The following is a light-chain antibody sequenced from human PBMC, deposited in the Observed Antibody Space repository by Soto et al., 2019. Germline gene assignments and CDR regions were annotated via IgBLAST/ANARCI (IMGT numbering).Light chain of an antibody. CDR1: QSISSW. CDR2: DAS. V-gene: IGKV1-5*01. CDR3: QQYNSFSIT. J-gene: IGKJ4*01. Sequence: DIQMTQSPSTLSASVGDRVTITCRASQSISSWLAWYQQKPGKAPQLLIYDASSLQSGVPSRFSGSGSGPEFTLTISSLQPDDFATYYCQQYNSFSITFGGGTKVEIK.